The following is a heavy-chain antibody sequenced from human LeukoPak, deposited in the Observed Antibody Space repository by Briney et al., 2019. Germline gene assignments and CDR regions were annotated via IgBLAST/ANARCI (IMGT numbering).Heavy chain of an antibody. CDR3: ARGTGVAYSNSGIYYYYMDV. V-gene: IGHV1-69*13. Sequence: PGASVKVSCKASGGTFSSYAISWVRQAPGQGLEWMGGIIPTFGTANYAQKFQGRVTITADESTSTAYMELSSLRSEDTAVYYCARGTGVAYSNSGIYYYYMDVWGKGTTVTVSS. CDR1: GGTFSSYA. J-gene: IGHJ6*03. D-gene: IGHD4-11*01. CDR2: IIPTFGTA.